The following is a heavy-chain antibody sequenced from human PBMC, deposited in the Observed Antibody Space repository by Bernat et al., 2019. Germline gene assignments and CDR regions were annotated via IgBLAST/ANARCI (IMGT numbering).Heavy chain of an antibody. CDR2: IYYSGST. J-gene: IGHJ6*02. D-gene: IGHD2-8*01. CDR1: GYSISSGYY. Sequence: QVQLQESGPGLVKPSETLSLTCAVSGYSISSGYYWGWIRQPPGKGLEWIGYIYYSGSTNYNPSLKSRVTISVDTSKNQFSLKLSSVTAADTAVYYCARNVRHRYYYYGMDVWGQGTTVTVSS. CDR3: ARNVRHRYYYYGMDV. V-gene: IGHV4-38-2*01.